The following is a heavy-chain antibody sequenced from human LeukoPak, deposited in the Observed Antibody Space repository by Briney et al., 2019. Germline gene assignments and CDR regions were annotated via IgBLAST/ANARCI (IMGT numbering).Heavy chain of an antibody. D-gene: IGHD3-10*01. CDR3: TRGGSSYYAGWSDP. V-gene: IGHV3-7*03. Sequence: GGSLRLSCVASGFSFSSFWMTWVRQAPGKGLEWVASIKQHASEKHYVDSVKGRFTISRDDARNSVSLHMSSLRDDDTALYYRTRGGSSYYAGWSDPWGQGSLVTVSS. CDR1: GFSFSSFW. J-gene: IGHJ5*02. CDR2: IKQHASEK.